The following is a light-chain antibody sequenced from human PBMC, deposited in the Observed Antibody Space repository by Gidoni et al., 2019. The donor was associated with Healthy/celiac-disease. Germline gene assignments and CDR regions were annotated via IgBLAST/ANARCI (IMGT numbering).Light chain of an antibody. V-gene: IGKV1-39*01. CDR3: QQYYSNPLT. Sequence: IKMTPSPSSLSASVGDRVTITCRASQSISSYLYWYQQKPGKAPKLLIYAASSLQSGVPSRFSGSGSGTDFTLTISSLQPEDFATYYCQQYYSNPLTFGGGTKVEIK. J-gene: IGKJ4*01. CDR2: AAS. CDR1: QSISSY.